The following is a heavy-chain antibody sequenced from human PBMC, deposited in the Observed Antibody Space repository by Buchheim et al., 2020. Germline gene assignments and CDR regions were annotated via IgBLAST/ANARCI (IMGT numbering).Heavy chain of an antibody. CDR2: IYPGDSDT. Sequence: EVQLVQSGAEVKKPGESLKISCKGSGYSFTSYWIGWVRQMPGKGLEWMGIIYPGDSDTRYSPSFEGQVTISADKSISTAYLQWSSLKASDTAMYYCARQGRDAYYFFLPALGRNYYGMDVWGQGTT. D-gene: IGHD5-24*01. J-gene: IGHJ6*02. CDR1: GYSFTSYW. V-gene: IGHV5-51*01. CDR3: ARQGRDAYYFFLPALGRNYYGMDV.